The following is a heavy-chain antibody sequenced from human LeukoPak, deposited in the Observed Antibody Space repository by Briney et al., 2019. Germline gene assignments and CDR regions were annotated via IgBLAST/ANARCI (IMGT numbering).Heavy chain of an antibody. J-gene: IGHJ4*02. V-gene: IGHV4-39*07. CDR2: ILYGGST. CDR1: GGSISSGSYY. CDR3: AREGGPYRPLDY. Sequence: PSETLSLTCTVSGGSISSGSYYWGWIRQPPGKELEWIGNILYGGSTHYNPSLESRVTMSVDMSENHISLRLTSVTAADTAVYYCAREGGPYRPLDYSGQGTLVTVSS.